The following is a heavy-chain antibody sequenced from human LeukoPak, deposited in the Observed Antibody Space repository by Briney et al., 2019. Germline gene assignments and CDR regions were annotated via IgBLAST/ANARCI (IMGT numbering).Heavy chain of an antibody. V-gene: IGHV3-21*06. D-gene: IGHD6-19*01. CDR2: ISRTSSYI. CDR1: GFTFSNYT. CDR3: ARDATPQYSSGWVYFDY. Sequence: PGGSLRLSCEASGFTFSNYTINWVRQPPGKRPEWVSAISRTSSYIYYADSVKGRFVISRDNAKNSLYLQMNSLRVDDTAVYYCARDATPQYSSGWVYFDYWGQGTLVTVSS. J-gene: IGHJ4*02.